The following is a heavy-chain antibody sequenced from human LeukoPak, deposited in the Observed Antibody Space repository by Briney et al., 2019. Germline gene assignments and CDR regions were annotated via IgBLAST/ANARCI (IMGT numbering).Heavy chain of an antibody. CDR2: IKKDGIEE. CDR3: ARGRYSSRSGGYYFDI. V-gene: IGHV3-7*01. J-gene: IGHJ4*02. CDR1: GFTLSSDW. D-gene: IGHD2-2*01. Sequence: GGSLRLSCVVSGFTLSSDWMSWVRQAPGKGLEWVANIKKDGIEEYYVESVKGRFTISRDNAKNSLSLQMNSLRAEDTAVYYCARGRYSSRSGGYYFDIWGQGTLVTVSS.